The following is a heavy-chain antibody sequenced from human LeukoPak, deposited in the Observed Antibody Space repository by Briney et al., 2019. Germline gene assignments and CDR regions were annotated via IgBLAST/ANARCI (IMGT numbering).Heavy chain of an antibody. V-gene: IGHV1-18*01. CDR3: ARIRNLGSYSSSWYEPNLFDY. CDR2: ISAYNGNT. D-gene: IGHD6-13*01. J-gene: IGHJ4*02. CDR1: GYTFTSYG. Sequence: ASVKVSCKASGYTFTSYGISWVRQAPGQGLEWMGWISAYNGNTNYAQRLQGRVTMTTDTSTSTAYMELRSLRSDDTAVYYCARIRNLGSYSSSWYEPNLFDYWGQGTLVTVS.